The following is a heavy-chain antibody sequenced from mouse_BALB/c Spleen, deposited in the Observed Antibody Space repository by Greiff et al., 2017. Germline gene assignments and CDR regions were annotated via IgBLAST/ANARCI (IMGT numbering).Heavy chain of an antibody. CDR1: GYSITSGYY. Sequence: ESGPGLVKPSQSLSLTCSVTGYSITSGYYWNWIRQFPGNKLEWMGYISYDGSNNYNPSLKNRISITRDTSKNQFFLKLNSVTTEDTATYYCARARGSSTGFAYWGQGTLVTVSA. CDR2: ISYDGSN. D-gene: IGHD1-1*01. J-gene: IGHJ3*01. CDR3: ARARGSSTGFAY. V-gene: IGHV3-6*02.